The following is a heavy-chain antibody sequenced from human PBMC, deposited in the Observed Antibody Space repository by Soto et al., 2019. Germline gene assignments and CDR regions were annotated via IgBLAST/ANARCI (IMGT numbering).Heavy chain of an antibody. D-gene: IGHD6-19*01. CDR1: GGSISSSSYY. Sequence: QLQLQESGPGLVKPSETLSLTCTVSGGSISSSSYYWGWIRQPPGKGLEWIGSIHYSGSTYYNPSLKSRVTISVETSKNQFSLKLSSVTAADTAVYHCARGLYSSGMRDWFDPWGQGTLVTVSS. CDR3: ARGLYSSGMRDWFDP. J-gene: IGHJ5*02. V-gene: IGHV4-39*01. CDR2: IHYSGST.